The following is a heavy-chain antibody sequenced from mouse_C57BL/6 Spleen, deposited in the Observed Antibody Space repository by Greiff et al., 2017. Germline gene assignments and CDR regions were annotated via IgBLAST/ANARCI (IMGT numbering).Heavy chain of an antibody. D-gene: IGHD1-1*01. CDR1: GYTFTNYN. CDR2: IKPNNGGT. CDR3: AREDHYYGSLYFDY. Sequence: VQLQQSGPELVKPGASVKMSCKASGYTFTNYNMHWVKQSHGKSLEWIGYIKPNNGGTSYNQKFKGKATLTANQTSSKAYMGLRSLTSEDSAVYYGAREDHYYGSLYFDYWGQGTTLTVSS. V-gene: IGHV1-22*01. J-gene: IGHJ2*01.